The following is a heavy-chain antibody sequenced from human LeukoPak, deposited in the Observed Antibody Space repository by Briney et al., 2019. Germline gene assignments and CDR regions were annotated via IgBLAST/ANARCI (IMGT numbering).Heavy chain of an antibody. CDR2: MYHTGTS. D-gene: IGHD1-14*01. V-gene: IGHV4-39*07. CDR3: ARDPPAGDDAFDI. CDR1: GGSISSDSYY. Sequence: SETLSLTCTVSGGSISSDSYYWGWIRQPPGKGLEWIGYMYHTGTSYYNPSLKSRVTMSVDTSKNQFSLKLSSVTAADTAVYYCARDPPAGDDAFDIWGQGTMVTVSS. J-gene: IGHJ3*02.